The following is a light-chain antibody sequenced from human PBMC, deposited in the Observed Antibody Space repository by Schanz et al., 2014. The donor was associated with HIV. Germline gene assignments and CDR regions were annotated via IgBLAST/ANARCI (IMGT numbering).Light chain of an antibody. V-gene: IGKV1-9*01. CDR2: ATS. J-gene: IGKJ5*01. CDR1: QGFGTY. Sequence: DIQLTQSPSFLSASVGDSVIITCRASQGFGTYLAWYQQKPGKAPKLLIYATSTLQNGVPSRFSGSGSGTEFTLTISSLQPDDFATYYCQQYNSYSVTFGQGTRLEIK. CDR3: QQYNSYSVT.